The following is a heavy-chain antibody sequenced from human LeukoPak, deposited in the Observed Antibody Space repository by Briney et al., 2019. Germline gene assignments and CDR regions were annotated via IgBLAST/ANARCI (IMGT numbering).Heavy chain of an antibody. CDR3: ARHVGSYGYLDAFAV. V-gene: IGHV5-51*01. CDR1: GYSFTSYW. CDR2: IYPGDSDT. J-gene: IGHJ3*01. D-gene: IGHD5-18*01. Sequence: GESLKISCKGSGYSFTSYWIGWVRQMPGKGLEWMGIIYPGDSDTRYSPSFQGQVTISADKSISTAYLQWSSLKASDTAVYYCARHVGSYGYLDAFAVWGQGTIVTVS.